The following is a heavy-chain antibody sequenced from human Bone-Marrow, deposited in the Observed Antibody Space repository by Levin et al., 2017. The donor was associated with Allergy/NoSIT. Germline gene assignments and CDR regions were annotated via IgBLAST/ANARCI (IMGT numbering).Heavy chain of an antibody. CDR1: GFTFSSYA. D-gene: IGHD3-9*01. Sequence: GGSLRLSCAASGFTFSSYAMHWVRQAPGKGLEWVAVISYDGSNKYYADSVKGRFTISRDNSKNTLYLQMNSLRAEDTAVYYCASLGPHSYYDMLTGYNDYWGQGTLVTVSS. CDR2: ISYDGSNK. CDR3: ASLGPHSYYDMLTGYNDY. V-gene: IGHV3-30-3*01. J-gene: IGHJ4*02.